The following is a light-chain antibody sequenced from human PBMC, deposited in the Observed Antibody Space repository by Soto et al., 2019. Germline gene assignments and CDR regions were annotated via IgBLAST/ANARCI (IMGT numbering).Light chain of an antibody. CDR3: QSLVSSLSGYV. CDR1: SSNIGAGYD. CDR2: GNS. V-gene: IGLV1-40*01. Sequence: QSVLTQPPSVSGAPGQRVTISCTGSSSNIGAGYDVHWYQQLPGTAPKLLIYGNSNPPSRVPDRISGSKSGTSDSLASTRLQDDDESDYYSQSLVSSLSGYVFGTGTKLTVL. J-gene: IGLJ1*01.